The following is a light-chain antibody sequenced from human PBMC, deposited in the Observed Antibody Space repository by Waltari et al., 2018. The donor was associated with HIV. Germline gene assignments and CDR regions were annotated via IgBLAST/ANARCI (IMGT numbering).Light chain of an antibody. CDR3: QSYDSSNQGV. J-gene: IGLJ3*02. Sequence: NFMLTQPHSVSGSPGKTVTISCTRTSGTIASNSVQWYQQRPGSSPTTVIYEDNQRPSGVPDRFSGSIDSSSNSASLTISGLKTEDEADYYCQSYDSSNQGVFGGGTKLTVL. CDR2: EDN. CDR1: SGTIASNS. V-gene: IGLV6-57*01.